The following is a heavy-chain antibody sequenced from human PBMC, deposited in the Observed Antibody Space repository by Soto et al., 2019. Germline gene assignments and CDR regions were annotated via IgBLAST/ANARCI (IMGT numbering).Heavy chain of an antibody. V-gene: IGHV3-33*06. J-gene: IGHJ4*02. CDR1: GFTFSSYG. Sequence: GGSLRLSCAASGFTFSSYGMHWVRQAPGKGLEWVAVIWFDGSKKYYADSVKGRFTISRDNSKNTLYLQMNSLRAEDTAVYYCAKLVVVAATDYWGQGTLVTVSS. CDR3: AKLVVVAATDY. CDR2: IWFDGSKK. D-gene: IGHD2-15*01.